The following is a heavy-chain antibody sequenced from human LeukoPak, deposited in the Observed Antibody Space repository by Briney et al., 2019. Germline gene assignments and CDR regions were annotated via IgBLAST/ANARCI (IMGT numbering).Heavy chain of an antibody. D-gene: IGHD2-15*01. V-gene: IGHV1-69*01. CDR1: GGTFSSYA. J-gene: IGHJ6*02. CDR3: ASGCSGGSCYPYYYYYYGMDV. CDR2: IIPIFGTA. Sequence: ASVTVSCTASGGTFSSYAISWVRQAPGQGLEWMGGIIPIFGTANYAQKFQGRVTITADESTSTAYMELSSLRSEDTAVYYCASGCSGGSCYPYYYYYYGMDVWGQGTTVTVSS.